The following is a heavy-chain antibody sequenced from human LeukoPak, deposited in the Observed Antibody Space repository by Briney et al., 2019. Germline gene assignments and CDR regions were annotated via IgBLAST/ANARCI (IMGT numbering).Heavy chain of an antibody. V-gene: IGHV3-30*18. CDR3: AKDEGDSSGSFDY. CDR1: GFTFSSYG. J-gene: IGHJ4*02. D-gene: IGHD6-19*01. Sequence: GGYLRLSCAASGFTFSSYGMHWVRQAPGKGLEWVAVISYDGSNKYYADSVKGRFTISRDNSKNTLYLQMNSLRAEDTAVYYCAKDEGDSSGSFDYWGQGTLVTVSS. CDR2: ISYDGSNK.